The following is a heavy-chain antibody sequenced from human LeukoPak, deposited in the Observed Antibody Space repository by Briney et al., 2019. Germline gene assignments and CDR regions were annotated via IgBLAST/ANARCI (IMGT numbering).Heavy chain of an antibody. J-gene: IGHJ6*02. Sequence: SETLSLTCTVSGGSISSYYWSWIRQPPGKGLEWIGYIYYSGSTNYNPSLKSRVTISVDTSKNQFSLKLSSVTAADTAVYYCASLSRGRRYSSSWYPHYYGMDVWGQGTTVTVSS. V-gene: IGHV4-59*08. CDR3: ASLSRGRRYSSSWYPHYYGMDV. D-gene: IGHD6-13*01. CDR1: GGSISSYY. CDR2: IYYSGST.